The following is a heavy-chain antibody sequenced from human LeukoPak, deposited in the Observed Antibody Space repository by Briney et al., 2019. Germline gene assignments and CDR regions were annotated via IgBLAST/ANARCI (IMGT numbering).Heavy chain of an antibody. CDR3: ARDRRRLRGMNGDGDAFDI. Sequence: PGGSLRLSCAASGFSVGGNYISWVRQAPGKGLEWVSMIYSDGSIFHADSVKGRFTMSRDNSRNTLDLQMNSLRVEGTAVYFCARDRRRLRGMNGDGDAFDIWGQGTMVTVSS. J-gene: IGHJ3*02. V-gene: IGHV3-53*01. CDR1: GFSVGGNY. CDR2: IYSDGSI. D-gene: IGHD1-1*01.